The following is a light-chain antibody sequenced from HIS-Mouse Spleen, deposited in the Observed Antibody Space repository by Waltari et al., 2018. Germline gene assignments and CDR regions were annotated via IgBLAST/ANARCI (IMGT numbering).Light chain of an antibody. Sequence: QSALTQPASVSGSPGQSITISCTGTSRDVGGYNYVSWYQQHPGKAPKLMIYEVSNRPSGVSNRCSGSKSGNTASLTISGLQAEDEADYYCSSYTSSSTRVVFGGGTKLTVL. CDR1: SRDVGGYNY. V-gene: IGLV2-14*01. J-gene: IGLJ2*01. CDR2: EVS. CDR3: SSYTSSSTRVV.